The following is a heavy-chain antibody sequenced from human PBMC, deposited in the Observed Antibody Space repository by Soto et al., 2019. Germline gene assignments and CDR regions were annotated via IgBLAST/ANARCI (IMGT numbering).Heavy chain of an antibody. CDR3: VRDKPVVVPTTPAGFLDL. CDR2: ISGDGSTT. Sequence: EVQLVESGGGLVQPGGSLRLSCAASGFTFSNYWMFWVRQAPGKGLVWVSRISGDGSTTMYADSVEGRFTISRDNAKNTLILQMNSLREEDTAVYYCVRDKPVVVPTTPAGFLDLWGRGTLVTVSS. CDR1: GFTFSNYW. D-gene: IGHD2-15*01. J-gene: IGHJ2*01. V-gene: IGHV3-74*03.